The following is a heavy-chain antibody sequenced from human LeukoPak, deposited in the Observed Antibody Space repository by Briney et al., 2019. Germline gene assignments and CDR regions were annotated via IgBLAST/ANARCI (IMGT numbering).Heavy chain of an antibody. CDR2: IYYSRAT. Sequence: SETLSLTCTVSSGSINSFYWSWLRQPPGKGLERIGYIYYSRATNYNPSLKSRVTISVDTSQNQFSLKLSAVTAAATAIYYCATTLWSGEVHAFDIWGQGTMVTVSS. CDR3: ATTLWSGEVHAFDI. V-gene: IGHV4-59*01. CDR1: SGSINSFY. J-gene: IGHJ3*02. D-gene: IGHD3-10*01.